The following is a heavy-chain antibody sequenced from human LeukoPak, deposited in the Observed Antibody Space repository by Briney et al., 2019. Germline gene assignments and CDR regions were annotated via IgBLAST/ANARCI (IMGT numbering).Heavy chain of an antibody. CDR3: ASTIAAAVPYWYFDL. D-gene: IGHD6-13*01. CDR2: IYYSGST. J-gene: IGHJ2*01. Sequence: SETLSLTCTVSGGSISSSSYYWGWIRQPPGKGLEWIGSIYYSGSTYYNPSLKSRVTISVDTSKNQFSLKLSSVTAADTAVYYCASTIAAAVPYWYFDLWGRGTLVTVSS. V-gene: IGHV4-39*07. CDR1: GGSISSSSYY.